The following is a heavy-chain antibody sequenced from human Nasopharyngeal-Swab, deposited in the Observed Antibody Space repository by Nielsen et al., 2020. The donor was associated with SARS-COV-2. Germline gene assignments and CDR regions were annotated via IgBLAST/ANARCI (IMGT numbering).Heavy chain of an antibody. CDR3: AREPTNMIVVVTYFDY. CDR1: GGSISSGSYY. V-gene: IGHV4-61*02. CDR2: IYTSGST. J-gene: IGHJ4*02. D-gene: IGHD3-22*01. Sequence: SATLSLTCTVSGGSISSGSYYWSWIRQPAGKGLEWIGRIYTSGSTNYNPSLKSRVTISVDTSKNQFSLKLSSVTAADTAVYYCAREPTNMIVVVTYFDYWGQGTLVTVSS.